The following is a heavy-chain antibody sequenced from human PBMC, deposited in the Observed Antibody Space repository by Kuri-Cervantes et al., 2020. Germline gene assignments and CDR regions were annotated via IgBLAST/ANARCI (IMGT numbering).Heavy chain of an antibody. V-gene: IGHV3-74*01. J-gene: IGHJ4*02. CDR1: RCSFSKYW. Sequence: SLKFSCAASRCSFSKYWMHWVRQVPGKGLVWVSRIQTDGIYTSYADSVKGRFTISRDNAKNTLYLKMNSLRAEDTAVYYCVRDQSDYYESRGDDFDYWGQGILVTVSS. D-gene: IGHD3-22*01. CDR3: VRDQSDYYESRGDDFDY. CDR2: IQTDGIYT.